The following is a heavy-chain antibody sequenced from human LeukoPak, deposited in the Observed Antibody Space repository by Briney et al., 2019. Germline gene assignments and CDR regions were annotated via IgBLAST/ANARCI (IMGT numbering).Heavy chain of an antibody. D-gene: IGHD4-17*01. CDR1: GFTFSNYW. CDR3: AKEIWPTVTIPGRTYFDY. V-gene: IGHV3-74*03. J-gene: IGHJ4*02. CDR2: IYSDGSRT. Sequence: PGRSLRLSCAASGFTFSNYWMHWVRQGPGKGLAWVSRIYSDGSRTTYADSVKGRFTISRDNSKNTLYLQMNSLRAEDTAVYYCAKEIWPTVTIPGRTYFDYWGQGALVTVSS.